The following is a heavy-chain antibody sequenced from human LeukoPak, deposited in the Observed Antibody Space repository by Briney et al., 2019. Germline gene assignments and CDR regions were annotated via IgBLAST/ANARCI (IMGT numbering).Heavy chain of an antibody. J-gene: IGHJ6*04. CDR1: GFTFSSYA. D-gene: IGHD1-1*01. CDR3: ARAQLEGPVGVLYYGMDV. Sequence: GRSLRLSCAASGFTFSSYAMHWVRQAPGKGLEWVAVISYDGSNKYYADSVKGRFTISRDNSKNTLYLQMNSLRAEDTAAYYCARAQLEGPVGVLYYGMDVWGKGTTVTVSS. CDR2: ISYDGSNK. V-gene: IGHV3-30*04.